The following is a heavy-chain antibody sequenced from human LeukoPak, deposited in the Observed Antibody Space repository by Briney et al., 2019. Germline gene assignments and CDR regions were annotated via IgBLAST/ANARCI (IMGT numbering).Heavy chain of an antibody. CDR1: GFTVSSNY. CDR3: ARVGIGSSAGIDY. CDR2: IYSGGST. Sequence: GGSLRLSCAASGFTVSSNYMSWVRQAPGKGLEWVSVIYSGGSTYYADSVKGRFTISRDNSKNTLYLQMNSLRAEDTAVYYCARVGIGSSAGIDYWGQGTLVTVSS. D-gene: IGHD1-26*01. V-gene: IGHV3-53*01. J-gene: IGHJ4*02.